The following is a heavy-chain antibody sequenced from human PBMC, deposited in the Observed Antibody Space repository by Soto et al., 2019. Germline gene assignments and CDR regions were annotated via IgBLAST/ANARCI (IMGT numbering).Heavy chain of an antibody. CDR1: GYTVTNYF. D-gene: IGHD2-15*01. CDR2: INPNGVNT. J-gene: IGHJ4*02. CDR3: ARRILPGYYYDY. V-gene: IGHV1-46*03. Sequence: ASVKVSSKASGYTVTNYFMHWVRQAPGQGLEWMGMINPNGVNTAYAQKFQGRVTMTRDASTGTVDMELSSLRSEDTAVYYCARRILPGYYYDYWGQGTLVTVSS.